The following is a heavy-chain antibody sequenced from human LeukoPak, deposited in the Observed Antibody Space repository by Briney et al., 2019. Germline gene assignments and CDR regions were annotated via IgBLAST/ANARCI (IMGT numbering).Heavy chain of an antibody. Sequence: GGSLRLSCGTSGFTFCSHWMGWVRQAPGKGVGWVANIKQDGSEKYYVDTVKGRFTSSRDNAKNSLYLQMNSLRAEDTAVYYCARSSYDPYDYYCMDVWGQGTTVTVSS. CDR2: IKQDGSEK. V-gene: IGHV3-7*01. J-gene: IGHJ6*02. CDR1: GFTFCSHW. D-gene: IGHD5-12*01. CDR3: ARSSYDPYDYYCMDV.